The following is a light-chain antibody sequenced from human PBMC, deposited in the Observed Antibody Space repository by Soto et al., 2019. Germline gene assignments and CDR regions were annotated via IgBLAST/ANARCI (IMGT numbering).Light chain of an antibody. CDR1: QSISGNY. V-gene: IGKV3D-20*01. CDR3: QQYGSSPWT. Sequence: EIVLTQSPATLSLSPGERATLSCGASQSISGNYLAWYQQKPGLAPRLLIYDASSRATGIPDRFTGSGSGTDFTLTISRLEPEDFAVYYCQQYGSSPWTFGQGTRVEIK. J-gene: IGKJ1*01. CDR2: DAS.